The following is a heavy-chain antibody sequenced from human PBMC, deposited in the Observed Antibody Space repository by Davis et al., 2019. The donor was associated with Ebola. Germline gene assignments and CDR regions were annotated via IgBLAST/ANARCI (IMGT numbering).Heavy chain of an antibody. J-gene: IGHJ4*02. V-gene: IGHV3-7*03. CDR2: IKPDGSFR. CDR3: AKHGTPTAI. CDR1: GFSSSTHW. D-gene: IGHD2-2*01. Sequence: GESLKISCAASGFSSSTHWMSWVRQAPGKGLEWVANIKPDGSFRDYLGAVRGRFTISRDNAKNSLDLQMNTLRAEDTAVYFCAKHGTPTAIGGQGTLVTVSS.